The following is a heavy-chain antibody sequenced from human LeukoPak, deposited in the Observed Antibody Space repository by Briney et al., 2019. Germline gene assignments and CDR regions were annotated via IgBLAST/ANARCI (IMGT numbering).Heavy chain of an antibody. D-gene: IGHD1-1*01. V-gene: IGHV1-69*05. CDR2: IMPISDTA. J-gene: IGHJ4*02. CDR3: ARPLTTNALDY. Sequence: VASVKVSCKASRGTSSSYAMYWVRQAPGQGLEWMGRIMPISDTANYAQKFQGRVTIIMDESTTTAYMELSSLRFEDTAVYYCARPLTTNALDYWGQGTLVTVSS. CDR1: RGTSSSYA.